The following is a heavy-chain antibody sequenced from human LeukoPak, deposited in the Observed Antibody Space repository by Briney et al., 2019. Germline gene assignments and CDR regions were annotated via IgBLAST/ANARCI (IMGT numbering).Heavy chain of an antibody. J-gene: IGHJ4*02. Sequence: GGSLRLSCAASGFRFSNFAMSWVRQAPGKGLEWVSLIIGSSGDTLYADSVKGRFTVSRDISKNRLYLQMNSLRAEDTALYYCAKGAYDYIEMGYFDDWGQGTLVPSPQ. D-gene: IGHD5-12*01. CDR3: AKGAYDYIEMGYFDD. CDR2: IIGSSGDT. CDR1: GFRFSNFA. V-gene: IGHV3-23*01.